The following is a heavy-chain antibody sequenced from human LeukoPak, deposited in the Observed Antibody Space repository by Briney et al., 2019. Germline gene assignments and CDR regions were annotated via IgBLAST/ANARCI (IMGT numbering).Heavy chain of an antibody. Sequence: GASVKVSCKASGYTFTDFGVAWVRQAPGQGLEWMAWISAYNGYPNYAQKFQGRVTMTTDTSTSTAYMELRNLTSDETAVYFCARGGGTRVYYFDYWGQGTLVTVSS. J-gene: IGHJ4*02. CDR1: GYTFTDFG. CDR2: ISAYNGYP. D-gene: IGHD1-1*01. V-gene: IGHV1-18*01. CDR3: ARGGGTRVYYFDY.